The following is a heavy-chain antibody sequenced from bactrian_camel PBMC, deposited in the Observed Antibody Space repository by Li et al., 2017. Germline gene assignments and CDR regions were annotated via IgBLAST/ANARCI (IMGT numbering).Heavy chain of an antibody. CDR3: AALCQGVVDGTRLSPSSFVY. CDR2: IPTGGGVT. Sequence: HVQLVESGGGSVQAGGSLLLSCAASGFTYESNCVAWFRQAPGKEREGVGSIPTGGGVTNYADSVKGRFSISQDNAENTAYLQMNSLKPEDTAMYYCAALCQGVVDGTRLSPSSFVYWGQGTQVTVS. J-gene: IGHJ6*01. V-gene: IGHV3S1*01. D-gene: IGHD2*01. CDR1: GFTYESNC.